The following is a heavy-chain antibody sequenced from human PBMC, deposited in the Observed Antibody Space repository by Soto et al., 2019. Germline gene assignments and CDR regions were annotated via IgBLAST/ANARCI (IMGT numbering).Heavy chain of an antibody. J-gene: IGHJ4*02. CDR2: IYYSGSS. Sequence: QVQLQESGPGLVKPSETLSLTCTVSGGSISSYYWSWIRQPPGKGLEWIGYIYYSGSSNYNPSLKSSVAVSGDTSKIQFSLKLSSVTAADTAVYYCARSTYYDFWSGLNYFDYWGQGTLVTVSS. CDR1: GGSISSYY. V-gene: IGHV4-59*01. CDR3: ARSTYYDFWSGLNYFDY. D-gene: IGHD3-3*01.